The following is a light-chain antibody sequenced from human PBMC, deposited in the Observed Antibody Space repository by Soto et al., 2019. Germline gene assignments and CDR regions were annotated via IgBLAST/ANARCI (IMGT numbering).Light chain of an antibody. Sequence: QAVVTQEPPVTVSPGGTVTLTCGANSGVVSGGHYPCWFQQIPGQAPRTLIYETTLKHPWTPARFSGSLLGGKAALTLSGAQPEDEAEYYCLLSFSGDYVVFGGGTKVTV. J-gene: IGLJ3*02. CDR3: LLSFSGDYVV. CDR2: ETT. V-gene: IGLV7-46*01. CDR1: SGVVSGGHY.